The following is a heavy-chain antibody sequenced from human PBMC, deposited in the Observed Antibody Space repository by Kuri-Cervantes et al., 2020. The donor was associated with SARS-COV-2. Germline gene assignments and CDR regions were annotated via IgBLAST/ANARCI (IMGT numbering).Heavy chain of an antibody. CDR2: ISAYNGNT. J-gene: IGHJ6*03. CDR1: GYTFTSYG. Sequence: ASVKVSCKASGYTFTSYGISWVRQASGQGLEWMGWISAYNGNTNYAQKLQGRVTMTTDTSTSTAYMELRSLRSDDTAVYYCARGGWITGTTSAYYYYYMDVWGKGTTVTVSS. CDR3: ARGGWITGTTSAYYYYYMDV. V-gene: IGHV1-18*01. D-gene: IGHD1-7*01.